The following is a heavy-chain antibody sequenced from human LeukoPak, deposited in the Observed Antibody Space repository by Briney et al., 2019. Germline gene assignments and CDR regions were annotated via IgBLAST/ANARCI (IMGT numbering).Heavy chain of an antibody. CDR3: ARGGYDYVWGSYRQFDY. CDR1: GVSISSYY. Sequence: SETLSLTCTVSGVSISSYYWSWIRQPPGKGLEWIGYIFYSGSTNYNPSLKSRVTISIDTSKNQFSLKLSSVTAADTAVYYCARGGYDYVWGSYRQFDYWGQGTLVTVSS. J-gene: IGHJ4*02. CDR2: IFYSGST. D-gene: IGHD3-16*02. V-gene: IGHV4-59*12.